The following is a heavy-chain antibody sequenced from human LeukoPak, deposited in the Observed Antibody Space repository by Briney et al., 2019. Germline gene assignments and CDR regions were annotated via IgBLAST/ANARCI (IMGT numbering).Heavy chain of an antibody. V-gene: IGHV1-18*01. CDR3: ARDNPTGYDFWSGYYGDDFDY. D-gene: IGHD3-3*01. CDR2: ISAYNGNT. Sequence: GASVKVSCKASGYTFTSYGISWVRQAPGQGLEWMGWISAYNGNTNYARKLQGRVTMTTDTSTSTAYMELRSLRSDDTAVYYCARDNPTGYDFWSGYYGDDFDYWGQGTLVTVSS. CDR1: GYTFTSYG. J-gene: IGHJ4*02.